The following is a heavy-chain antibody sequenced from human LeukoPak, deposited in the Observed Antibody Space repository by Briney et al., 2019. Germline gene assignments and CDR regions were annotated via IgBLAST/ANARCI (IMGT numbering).Heavy chain of an antibody. CDR3: ASGGSPGYGMDV. CDR2: ISSSGSTT. CDR1: GFAFSDYY. J-gene: IGHJ6*02. D-gene: IGHD1-14*01. V-gene: IGHV3-11*01. Sequence: GGSLRLSRAAPGFAFSDYYVSWVRQAPGKGLEWVSYISSSGSTTYYADSVKGRFTISRDNAKNSLYLQMNSLRAEDTAVYYCASGGSPGYGMDVWGQGTTVTVSS.